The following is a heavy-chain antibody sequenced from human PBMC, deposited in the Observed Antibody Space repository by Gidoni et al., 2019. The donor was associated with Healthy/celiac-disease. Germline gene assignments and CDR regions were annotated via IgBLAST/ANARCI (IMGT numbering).Heavy chain of an antibody. V-gene: IGHV4-39*07. Sequence: QLQLQESGPGLVKPSATLSLTCTVSGGSISSSSYYWGWIRQPPGKGLEWIGLIYYSGSTYYNPSLKSRVTISVDTSKNQFSLKLSSVTAADTAVYYCARLPEIRYGWFDPWGQGTLVTVSS. CDR2: IYYSGST. J-gene: IGHJ5*02. CDR1: GGSISSSSYY. D-gene: IGHD4-17*01. CDR3: ARLPEIRYGWFDP.